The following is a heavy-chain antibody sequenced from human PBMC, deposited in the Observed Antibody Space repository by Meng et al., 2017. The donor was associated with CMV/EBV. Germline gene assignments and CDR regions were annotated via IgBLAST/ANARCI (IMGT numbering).Heavy chain of an antibody. J-gene: IGHJ4*02. Sequence: GESLKISCPASGFTFSDYWMHWVRQTPGKGLLWVSRIKGDGSHTIYGDSVKGRFTISRDNAKNTLYLQMNTLRVEDTAVYYCVRDGHSWNFDYWGQGSLVTVSS. CDR2: IKGDGSHT. V-gene: IGHV3-74*01. D-gene: IGHD6-13*01. CDR1: GFTFSDYW. CDR3: VRDGHSWNFDY.